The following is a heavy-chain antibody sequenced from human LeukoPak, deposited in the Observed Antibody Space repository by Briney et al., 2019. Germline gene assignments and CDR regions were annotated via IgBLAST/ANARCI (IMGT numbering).Heavy chain of an antibody. V-gene: IGHV4-4*09. CDR3: ARGGSSCYGCHDWFDP. J-gene: IGHJ5*02. CDR2: VDKRGNT. D-gene: IGHD2-2*01. Sequence: TDTLSLTCSVSGGSIRNYYLSWIRQSPGKGREGIGKVDKRGNTNYNPSFKSRVLVSSDTSRNEFSLKLISVAAADTAIYYCARGGSSCYGCHDWFDPWGQGTRVTVSS. CDR1: GGSIRNYY.